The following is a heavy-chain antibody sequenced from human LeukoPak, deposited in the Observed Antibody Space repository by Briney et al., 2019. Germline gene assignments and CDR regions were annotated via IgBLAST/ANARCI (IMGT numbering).Heavy chain of an antibody. CDR1: GGSFSGYY. CDR2: INHSGST. CDR3: ARGREVVVPAAYDY. J-gene: IGHJ4*02. V-gene: IGHV4-34*01. D-gene: IGHD2-2*01. Sequence: PSETLSLTCAVYGGSFSGYYWSWIRQPPGKGLEWIGEINHSGSTNYNPSIKSRVTISVDTSKNQFSLKLSSVTAADTAVYYCARGREVVVPAAYDYWGQGTLVTVSS.